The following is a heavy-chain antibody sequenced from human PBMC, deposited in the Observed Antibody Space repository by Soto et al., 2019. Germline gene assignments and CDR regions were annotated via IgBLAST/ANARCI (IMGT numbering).Heavy chain of an antibody. V-gene: IGHV4-4*02. Sequence: SETLALTCAVSGGSVSSSNYWSWVRQAPGRGLEWIGEIYHNGATNYNPSLKSRAKISVDKSKNQFSLILNSVTAADTAIYYCAGPIRYFVKVETFDVWGQGTMVTVSS. J-gene: IGHJ3*01. CDR3: AGPIRYFVKVETFDV. CDR1: GGSVSSSNY. CDR2: IYHNGAT. D-gene: IGHD3-9*01.